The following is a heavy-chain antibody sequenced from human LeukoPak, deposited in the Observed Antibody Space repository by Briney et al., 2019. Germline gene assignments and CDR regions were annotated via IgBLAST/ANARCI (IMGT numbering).Heavy chain of an antibody. CDR2: LYHTSGSF. V-gene: IGHV4-61*02. D-gene: IGHD3-16*02. Sequence: KTSETLSLTCTVSGDSIGSGRYYRSCIRQPAGRGLEWIGRLYHTSGSFNYSPSLKSRLTISVDTSNNTFSLRLSSVTAADTALCLCASGYTRLRPPDVWGRGTLVAVSS. CDR3: ASGYTRLRPPDV. J-gene: IGHJ4*02. CDR1: GDSIGSGRYY.